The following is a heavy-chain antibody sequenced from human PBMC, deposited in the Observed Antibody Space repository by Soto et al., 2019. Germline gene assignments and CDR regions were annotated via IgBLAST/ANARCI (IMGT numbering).Heavy chain of an antibody. Sequence: SVKVSCKASGGTFSSYTISWVRQAPGQGLEWMGRIIPILGIANYAQKFQGRVTITADKSTSTAYMELSSLRSEDTAVYYCARGDSAEYNTVDYWGQGTLVTVSS. CDR1: GGTFSSYT. CDR2: IIPILGIA. V-gene: IGHV1-69*02. D-gene: IGHD1-1*01. J-gene: IGHJ4*02. CDR3: ARGDSAEYNTVDY.